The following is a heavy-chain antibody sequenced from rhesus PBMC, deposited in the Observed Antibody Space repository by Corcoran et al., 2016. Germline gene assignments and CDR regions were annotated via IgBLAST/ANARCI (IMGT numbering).Heavy chain of an antibody. V-gene: IGHV1-138*01. CDR1: GYTFTAYY. Sequence: VQLVQSGAAVKKPGSSVTVSCKASGYTFTAYYIHWVRQTPGQGLEGMGEINPKTGDTKYAQKCQGRVTMTGDTSTNTAYIELSSLRAEDTAVYYCERGGVITNFWGQGVLVTVSS. D-gene: IGHD3-22*01. CDR2: INPKTGDT. J-gene: IGHJ4*01. CDR3: ERGGVITNF.